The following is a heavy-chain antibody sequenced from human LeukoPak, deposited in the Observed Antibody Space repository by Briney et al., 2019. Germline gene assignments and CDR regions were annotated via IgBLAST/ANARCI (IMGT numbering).Heavy chain of an antibody. CDR1: GFTFTSYV. Sequence: GGSLRLSCAASGFTFTSYVMYWVRQAPGRGLEYVSVISYNGDSTYYANSVKGRFNIFRDNFKNMLYLHMGSLRDEDMAVYYCARRDTSVYFADYWGQGTLVTVSS. CDR3: ARRDTSVYFADY. V-gene: IGHV3-64*01. D-gene: IGHD5/OR15-5a*01. CDR2: ISYNGDST. J-gene: IGHJ4*02.